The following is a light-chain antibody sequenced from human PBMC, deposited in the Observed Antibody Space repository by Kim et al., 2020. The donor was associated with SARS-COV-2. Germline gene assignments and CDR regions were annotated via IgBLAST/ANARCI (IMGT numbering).Light chain of an antibody. CDR1: NTNVGNQG. CDR2: RNN. V-gene: IGLV10-54*04. J-gene: IGLJ3*02. Sequence: QTATLPCTGNNTNVGNQGAAWLQQHQGHPPKLLSYRNNNRPSGISERFSASRSGDTASLTITGLQPEDETDYYCSAWDSSLNVWVFGGGTQLTVL. CDR3: SAWDSSLNVWV.